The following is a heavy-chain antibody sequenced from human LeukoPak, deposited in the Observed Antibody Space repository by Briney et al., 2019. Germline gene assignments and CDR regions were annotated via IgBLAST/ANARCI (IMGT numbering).Heavy chain of an antibody. J-gene: IGHJ6*03. CDR1: GGSFSGYY. CDR2: INHSGST. Sequence: SETLSLTCAVYGGSFSGYYWSWIRQPPGKGLEWIGEINHSGSTNYNPSLKSRVTISVDTSKNQFSLKLSSVTAADTAVYYCARGSSFTIQLWQPWNYYMDVWGKGTTVTVSS. CDR3: ARGSSFTIQLWQPWNYYMDV. V-gene: IGHV4-34*01. D-gene: IGHD5-18*01.